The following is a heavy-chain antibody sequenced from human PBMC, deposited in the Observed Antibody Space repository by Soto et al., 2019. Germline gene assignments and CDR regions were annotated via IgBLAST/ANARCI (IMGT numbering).Heavy chain of an antibody. Sequence: GGSLRLSCAASGFTFSSYAMSWVRQAPGKGLEWVSAISGSGGSTYYADSVKGRFTISRDNSKNTLYLQMNSLRAEDTAVYYCAKDLGGYCSSTSCYYDWFDPWGQGTLVTVSS. CDR2: ISGSGGST. V-gene: IGHV3-23*01. J-gene: IGHJ5*02. CDR1: GFTFSSYA. CDR3: AKDLGGYCSSTSCYYDWFDP. D-gene: IGHD2-2*01.